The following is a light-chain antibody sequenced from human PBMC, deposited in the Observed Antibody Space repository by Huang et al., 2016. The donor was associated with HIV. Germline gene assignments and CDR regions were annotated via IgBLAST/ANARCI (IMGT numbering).Light chain of an antibody. V-gene: IGKV1-33*01. CDR3: QQFDNVPYS. J-gene: IGKJ2*03. CDR2: DAT. CDR1: QDISNY. Sequence: DIQMTQSPSSLSASIGDRVTITCQASQDISNYLNWYQQKPGKAPKLLLDDATNSEGGVPSRFSGSVSGTDFTLTISRLQPEDFATYYCQQFDNVPYSFGQGTRLEIK.